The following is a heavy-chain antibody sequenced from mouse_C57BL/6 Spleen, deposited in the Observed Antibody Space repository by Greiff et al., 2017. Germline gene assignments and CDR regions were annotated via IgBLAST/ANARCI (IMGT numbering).Heavy chain of an antibody. J-gene: IGHJ1*03. CDR2: ISGGGGNT. D-gene: IGHD1-1*01. CDR3: ASFNYYGSSHWYFDV. V-gene: IGHV5-9*01. Sequence: EVMLVESGGGLVKPGGSLKLSCAASGFTFSSYTMSWVRQTPEKRLEWVATISGGGGNTYYPDSVKGRFTISRDNAKNTLYLQMSSLRSEDTALYYCASFNYYGSSHWYFDVWGTGTTVTVSS. CDR1: GFTFSSYT.